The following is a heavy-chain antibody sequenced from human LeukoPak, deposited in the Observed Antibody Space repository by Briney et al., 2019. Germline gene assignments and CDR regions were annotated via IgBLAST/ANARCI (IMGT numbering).Heavy chain of an antibody. D-gene: IGHD3-22*01. CDR3: ARGYYHDSSGYWLDY. CDR1: GFTFSSCW. J-gene: IGHJ4*02. Sequence: GGSLRLSCAASGFTFSSCWMSWVRQAPGKGPEWVANIKHDGSEKYYVDSVKGRVTISRDNAKNSLYLQMNSLRAEDTAVYYCARGYYHDSSGYWLDYWGQGTLVTVSS. V-gene: IGHV3-7*01. CDR2: IKHDGSEK.